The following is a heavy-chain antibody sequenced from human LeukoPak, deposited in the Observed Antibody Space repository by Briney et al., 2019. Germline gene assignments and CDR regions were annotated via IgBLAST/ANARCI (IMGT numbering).Heavy chain of an antibody. J-gene: IGHJ4*02. D-gene: IGHD1-14*01. CDR2: ISSGGST. CDR3: AKAALGIYTQHDD. V-gene: IGHV3-53*01. Sequence: GGSLRLSCAASGFTVSRNYMNWVRQAPGKGLEWVSVISSGGSTFYADSVKGRFTISRDNSKNTLYLQMNSLRAEDTAVYYCAKAALGIYTQHDDWGQGTLVTVSS. CDR1: GFTVSRNY.